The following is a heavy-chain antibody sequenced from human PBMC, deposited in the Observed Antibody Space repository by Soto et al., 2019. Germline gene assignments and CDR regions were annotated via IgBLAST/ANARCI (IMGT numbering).Heavy chain of an antibody. CDR1: GYTIRIGCS. J-gene: IGHJ5*02. D-gene: IGHD3-22*01. V-gene: IGHV4-38-2*01. CDR2: IYHGVST. CDR3: ARVGPWVPYDSDSSTYSFESRFDP. Sequence: SDTLSLTFAVSGYTIRIGCSWGWLRQPPGKGLEWIGSIYHGVSTHYNPSLNSRVTLSIDMTNNHVSLILNSVTAADTAVYYFARVGPWVPYDSDSSTYSFESRFDPWGHGNLATGSS.